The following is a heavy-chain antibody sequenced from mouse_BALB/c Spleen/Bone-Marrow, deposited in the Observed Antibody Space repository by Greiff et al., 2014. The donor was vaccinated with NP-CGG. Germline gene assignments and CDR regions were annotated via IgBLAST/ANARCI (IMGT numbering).Heavy chain of an antibody. D-gene: IGHD2-2*01. CDR2: IDPANGNT. CDR1: GFNIKDTY. CDR3: ASYVYGYYFDY. Sequence: EVQLQESGAELVKPGASVKLSCTASGFNIKDTYMHWVKQRPEQGLEWIGRIDPANGNTKYVPKFQGKATITADTSSNTAYLQLSSLTSEDTAVYYCASYVYGYYFDYWGQGTTLTVSS. V-gene: IGHV14-3*02. J-gene: IGHJ2*01.